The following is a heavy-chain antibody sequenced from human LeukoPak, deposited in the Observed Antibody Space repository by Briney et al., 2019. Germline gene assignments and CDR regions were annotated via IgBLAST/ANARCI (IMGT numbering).Heavy chain of an antibody. CDR1: GYTFTGYY. CDR2: INPDSGGT. CDR3: ARDLGYSRRYYDFSD. D-gene: IGHD3-3*01. Sequence: GASVKVSCKASGYTFTGYYMHWVRQAPGQGLEWVGWINPDSGGTNYAQKFQGRVTMTRDTSITTAYMELSRLTSDDTAVYYCARDLGYSRRYYDFSDWGQGTLVTVSS. V-gene: IGHV1-2*02. J-gene: IGHJ4*02.